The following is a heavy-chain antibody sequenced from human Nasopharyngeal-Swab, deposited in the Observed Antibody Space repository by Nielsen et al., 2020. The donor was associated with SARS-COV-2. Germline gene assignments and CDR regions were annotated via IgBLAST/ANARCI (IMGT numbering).Heavy chain of an antibody. CDR1: GFTFSSYG. CDR3: AKEAGYYDILTGYYLSLGYGMDV. CDR2: ISYDGSNK. J-gene: IGHJ6*02. Sequence: GESLKISCAASGFTFSSYGMHWVRQAAGKGLVWAAVISYDGSNKYYEDSVKGRFTISRDNSKNTLYLQMNSLRAEDTAVYYCAKEAGYYDILTGYYLSLGYGMDVWGQGTTVTVSS. V-gene: IGHV3-30*18. D-gene: IGHD3-9*01.